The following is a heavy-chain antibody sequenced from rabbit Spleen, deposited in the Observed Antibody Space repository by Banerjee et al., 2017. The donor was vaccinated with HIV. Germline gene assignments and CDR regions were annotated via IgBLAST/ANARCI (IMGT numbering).Heavy chain of an antibody. CDR1: GFSFSNSVY. CDR2: INTGGGAT. V-gene: IGHV1S45*01. Sequence: QEQLVEYGGDLVQPEGSLTLTCKASGFSFSNSVYMSWVRQAPGKGLEWIGCINTGGGATYYASWAKGRYTISKTSSTTVTLQMTSLTAADTATYFCARKLWYFNLWGPGTLVTVS. J-gene: IGHJ4*01. CDR3: ARKLWYFNL.